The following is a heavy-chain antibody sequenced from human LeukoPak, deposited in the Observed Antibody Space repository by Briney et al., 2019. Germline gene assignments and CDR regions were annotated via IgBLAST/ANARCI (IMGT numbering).Heavy chain of an antibody. J-gene: IGHJ5*02. V-gene: IGHV1-18*01. CDR1: GYTLTSYG. Sequence: ASVKVSCEASGYTLTSYGISWVRQAPGQGLECMGWISAYNGNTRYAQKLQGRVTMTTDSSTSTAYMELRSLRSDDTAVYYCARDWVGSSWSGPQRIDSNWFDPWGQGTLVTVSS. CDR2: ISAYNGNT. D-gene: IGHD6-13*01. CDR3: ARDWVGSSWSGPQRIDSNWFDP.